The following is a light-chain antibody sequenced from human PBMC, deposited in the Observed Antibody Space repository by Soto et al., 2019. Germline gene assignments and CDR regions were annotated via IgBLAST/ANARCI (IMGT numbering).Light chain of an antibody. J-gene: IGKJ2*01. Sequence: IVMTQSPLSLSVTPGEPASISCRSSQSLLHSHGNNYFDLYLKGPRQSSQVLMNLRSNRASENPNKFSGGGAGRDITLKISIVESEDGGVYYCMQALQTPDTFGQGTK. CDR1: QSLLHSHGNNY. CDR3: MQALQTPDT. V-gene: IGKV2-28*01. CDR2: LRS.